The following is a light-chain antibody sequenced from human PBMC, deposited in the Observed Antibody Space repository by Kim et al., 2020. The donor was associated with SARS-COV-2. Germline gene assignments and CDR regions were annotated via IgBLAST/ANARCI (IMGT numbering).Light chain of an antibody. CDR3: QQYNSYPWT. Sequence: DIQMTQCPSTLSASVGDRVTITCRASQSISNWLAWYQQKPGKAPKLLIYDASSLESGVPSRFSGSGSGTEFTLTISILQPNDFATYYCQQYNSYPWTFGQGTKVDIK. CDR2: DAS. CDR1: QSISNW. V-gene: IGKV1-5*01. J-gene: IGKJ1*01.